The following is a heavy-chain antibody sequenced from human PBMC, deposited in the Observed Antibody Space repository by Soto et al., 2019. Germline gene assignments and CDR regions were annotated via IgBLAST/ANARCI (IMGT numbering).Heavy chain of an antibody. CDR3: ARHQGV. CDR1: GGSISNFY. J-gene: IGHJ6*02. Sequence: PSETLSLTCTVSGGSISNFYWSWIRQPPGKGLEWIGYIYYSGTTSYNPSLNSRVTISVDTSKNQFSLKLSSVTAADTAVYYCARHQGVWGQGTTVTVSS. V-gene: IGHV4-59*08. CDR2: IYYSGTT.